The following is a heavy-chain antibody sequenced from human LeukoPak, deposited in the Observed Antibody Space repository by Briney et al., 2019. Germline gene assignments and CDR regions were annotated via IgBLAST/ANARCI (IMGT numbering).Heavy chain of an antibody. D-gene: IGHD2-2*01. CDR2: IYYSGST. Sequence: NPSETLSLTCTVSGGSISSSSYYWGWIRQPPGKGLEWIGSIYYSGSTYYNPSLKSRVTISLDRSKNQFSLNLRSVTAADTAVYYCAKTYCSGTSCNNYFDCWGQGTLVTVSS. CDR1: GGSISSSSYY. V-gene: IGHV4-39*07. CDR3: AKTYCSGTSCNNYFDC. J-gene: IGHJ4*02.